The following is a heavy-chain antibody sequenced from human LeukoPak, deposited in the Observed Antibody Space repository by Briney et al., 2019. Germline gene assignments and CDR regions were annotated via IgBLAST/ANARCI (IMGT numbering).Heavy chain of an antibody. D-gene: IGHD3-10*01. CDR3: ASLRFSITMVRGVIFYFDY. J-gene: IGHJ4*02. Sequence: SETLSLTCAVYGGSFSGYYWSWIRQPPGKGLERIGEINHSGSTNYNPSLKSRVTISVDTSKNQFSLKLSSVTAADTAVYYCASLRFSITMVRGVIFYFDYWGQGTLVTVSS. CDR2: INHSGST. CDR1: GGSFSGYY. V-gene: IGHV4-34*01.